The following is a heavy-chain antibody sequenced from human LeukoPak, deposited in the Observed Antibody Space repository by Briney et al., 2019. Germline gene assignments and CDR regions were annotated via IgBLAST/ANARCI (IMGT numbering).Heavy chain of an antibody. CDR3: ARRKMGRDGYNYPDY. V-gene: IGHV3-21*01. CDR2: ISSSSSYI. D-gene: IGHD5-24*01. Sequence: PGGSLRLSCAASGFTFSSYSMNWVRQAPGKGLEWVSSISSSSSYIYYADSVKGRFTISRDNAKNSLYLQMNSLRGEDTAVYYCARRKMGRDGYNYPDYWGQGTLVTVSS. CDR1: GFTFSSYS. J-gene: IGHJ4*02.